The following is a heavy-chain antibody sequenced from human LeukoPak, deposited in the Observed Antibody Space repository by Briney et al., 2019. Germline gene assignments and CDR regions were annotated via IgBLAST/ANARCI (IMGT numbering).Heavy chain of an antibody. D-gene: IGHD3-9*01. CDR1: GFTFSSYA. CDR3: VKDRGVLRYFDWSLGGFDP. J-gene: IGHJ5*02. V-gene: IGHV3-64D*06. Sequence: GGSLRLSCSASGFTFSSYAMHWVRQAPGKGLEYVSAISSNGGSTYYADPEKGRFTISRDNSKNTLYLQMSSLRAEDTAVYYCVKDRGVLRYFDWSLGGFDPWGQGTLVTVSS. CDR2: ISSNGGST.